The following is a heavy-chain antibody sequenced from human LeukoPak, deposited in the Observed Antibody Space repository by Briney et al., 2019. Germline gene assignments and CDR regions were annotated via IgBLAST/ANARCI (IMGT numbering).Heavy chain of an antibody. J-gene: IGHJ4*02. D-gene: IGHD2-2*02. Sequence: ASVKVSCKASGYTFTGYYMHWVRQAPGQGLEWMGWINPNSGGTNYAQKFQGRVTMTRDTSISTAYMELSRLRSDDTAVYYCARDSRRIVVVPAAITYWGQGTLVTVSS. CDR1: GYTFTGYY. CDR2: INPNSGGT. CDR3: ARDSRRIVVVPAAITY. V-gene: IGHV1-2*02.